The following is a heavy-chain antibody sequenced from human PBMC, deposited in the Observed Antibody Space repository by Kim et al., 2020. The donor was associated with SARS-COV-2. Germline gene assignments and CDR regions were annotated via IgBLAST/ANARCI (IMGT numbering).Heavy chain of an antibody. Sequence: YYAGSVKGRFIISRDNSINQLFLQMNSLRADDTARYYCAVFGSGWNRWLDPWGQGTLVNVAS. J-gene: IGHJ5*02. CDR3: AVFGSGWNRWLDP. V-gene: IGHV3-23*01. D-gene: IGHD6-19*01.